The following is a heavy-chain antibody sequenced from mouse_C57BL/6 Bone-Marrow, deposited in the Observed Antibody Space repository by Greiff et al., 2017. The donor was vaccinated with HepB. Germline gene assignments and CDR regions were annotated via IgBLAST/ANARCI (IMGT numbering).Heavy chain of an antibody. CDR3: AREDSNYWYFDV. V-gene: IGHV5-4*01. J-gene: IGHJ1*03. CDR2: ISDGGSYT. Sequence: EVNVVESGGGLVKPGGSLKLSCAASGFTFSSYAMSWVRQTPEKRLEWVATISDGGSYTYYPDNVKGRFTISRDNAKNNLYLQMSHLKSEDTAMYYCAREDSNYWYFDVWGTGTTVTVSS. D-gene: IGHD2-5*01. CDR1: GFTFSSYA.